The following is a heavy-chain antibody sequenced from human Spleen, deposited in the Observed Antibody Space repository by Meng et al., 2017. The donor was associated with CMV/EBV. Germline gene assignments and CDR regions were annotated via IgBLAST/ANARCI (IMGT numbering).Heavy chain of an antibody. V-gene: IGHV3-48*03. CDR1: GFTFSSYE. Sequence: GESLKISCAASGFTFSSYEMNWVRQAPGKGLEWVSYISSSGSIIYYADSVKGRFTISRDNAKNSLYLQMNSLRAEDTAVYYCARDIGTSAWGYFDYWGQGSLVTVSS. D-gene: IGHD2-2*01. CDR2: ISSSGSII. J-gene: IGHJ4*02. CDR3: ARDIGTSAWGYFDY.